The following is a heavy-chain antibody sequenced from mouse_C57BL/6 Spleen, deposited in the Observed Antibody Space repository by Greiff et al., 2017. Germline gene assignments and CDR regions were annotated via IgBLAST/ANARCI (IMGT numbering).Heavy chain of an antibody. Sequence: VQLQQSGAELVRPGTSVKVSCKASGYAFTNYLIEWVKQRPGQGLEWIGVINPGSGGTNYNEKFKGKATLTADKSSSTAYMQLSSLTSEDSAVYFCARVGTTVVSTEYFDVWGTGTTVTVSS. D-gene: IGHD1-1*01. J-gene: IGHJ1*03. V-gene: IGHV1-54*01. CDR3: ARVGTTVVSTEYFDV. CDR1: GYAFTNYL. CDR2: INPGSGGT.